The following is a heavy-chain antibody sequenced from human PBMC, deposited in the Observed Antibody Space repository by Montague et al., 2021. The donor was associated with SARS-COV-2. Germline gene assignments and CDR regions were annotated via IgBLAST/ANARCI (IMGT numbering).Heavy chain of an antibody. CDR1: GFTFSRYG. V-gene: IGHV3-30*18. J-gene: IGHJ6*02. D-gene: IGHD6-19*01. Sequence: SLRLSCAASGFTFSRYGMHWVRQAPGKGLEWVAVISYDGSNKNYADSVRGRFTISRDNSKNTLYLQMNSLRAEDTAVYYCAKDQDIGYSGGWSYYYYGMDVWGQGTTVTVSS. CDR2: ISYDGSNK. CDR3: AKDQDIGYSGGWSYYYYGMDV.